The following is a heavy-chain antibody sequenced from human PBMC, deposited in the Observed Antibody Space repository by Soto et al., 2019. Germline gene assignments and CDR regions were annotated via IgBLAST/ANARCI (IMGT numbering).Heavy chain of an antibody. J-gene: IGHJ3*02. Sequence: PGGSLRLSCAASGFTFSSYAMSWVRQAPGKGLEWVSAISGSGGSTYYADSVKGWFTISRDNSKNTLYLQMNSLRAEDTAVYYCAKGCGSSSWYICAFDIWGQGTMVTVSS. CDR1: GFTFSSYA. V-gene: IGHV3-23*01. D-gene: IGHD6-13*01. CDR2: ISGSGGST. CDR3: AKGCGSSSWYICAFDI.